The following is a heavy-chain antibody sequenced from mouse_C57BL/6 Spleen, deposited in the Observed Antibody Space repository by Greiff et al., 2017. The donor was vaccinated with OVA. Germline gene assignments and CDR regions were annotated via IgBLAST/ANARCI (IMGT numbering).Heavy chain of an antibody. J-gene: IGHJ4*01. V-gene: IGHV5-4*01. CDR2: ISDGGSYT. D-gene: IGHD2-5*01. CDR1: GFTFSSYA. CDR3: ARDQSNDAMDY. Sequence: EVKLMESGGGLVKPGGSLKLSCAASGFTFSSYAMSWVRQTPEKRLEWVATISDGGSYTYYPDNVKGRFTISRDNAKNNLYLQMSHLKSEDTAMYYCARDQSNDAMDYWGQGTSVTVSS.